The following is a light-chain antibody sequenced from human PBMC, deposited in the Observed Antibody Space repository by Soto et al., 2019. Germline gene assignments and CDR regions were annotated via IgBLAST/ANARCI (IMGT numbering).Light chain of an antibody. J-gene: IGLJ2*01. Sequence: QSALTQPPSASGSPGQSVTISCTGTSSDVGAYNYVSWYQQHPGKAPKLILSEVTKRPSGVPDRFSGSKSGNTASLTVSGLQPEDEADYHCSAYAGSSNLVFGGGTKVTVL. CDR3: SAYAGSSNLV. V-gene: IGLV2-8*01. CDR2: EVT. CDR1: SSDVGAYNY.